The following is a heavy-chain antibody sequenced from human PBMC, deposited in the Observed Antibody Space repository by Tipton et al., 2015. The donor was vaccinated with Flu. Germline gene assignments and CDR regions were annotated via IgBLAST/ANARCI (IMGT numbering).Heavy chain of an antibody. CDR2: IKQDGSDK. V-gene: IGHV3-7*01. Sequence: SLRLSCAASGFTFRSYWMTWVRQAPGKGLEWVANIKQDGSDKYYVDSVKGRFTISRDNGQKSLYLQMNSLRAEDTAVYYCARDCSELAYPEGAFDNWGQGTRVTVS. D-gene: IGHD1-14*01. J-gene: IGHJ3*02. CDR3: ARDCSELAYPEGAFDN. CDR1: GFTFRSYW.